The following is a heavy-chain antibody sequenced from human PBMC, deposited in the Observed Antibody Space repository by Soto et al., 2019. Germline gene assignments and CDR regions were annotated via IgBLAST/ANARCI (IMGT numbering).Heavy chain of an antibody. V-gene: IGHV4-39*01. CDR3: ARRYGSGSYYMGIDY. J-gene: IGHJ4*02. CDR1: GGSISSSSYY. D-gene: IGHD3-10*01. CDR2: IYYSGST. Sequence: SETLSLTCTVSGGSISSSSYYWGWIRQPPGKGLEWIGSIYYSGSTYYNPSLKSRVTISVDTSKNQFSLKLSSVTAADTAVYYCARRYGSGSYYMGIDYWGQGTLVTVSS.